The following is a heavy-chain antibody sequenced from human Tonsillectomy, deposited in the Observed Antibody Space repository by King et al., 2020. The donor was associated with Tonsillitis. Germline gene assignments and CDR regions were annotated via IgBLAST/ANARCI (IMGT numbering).Heavy chain of an antibody. CDR2: IYTSGSS. Sequence: LQLQESGPGLVKPSQTLSLTCTVPGGSISSGSHYWSWIRQSAGKEVEWIGRIYTSGSSNYNPSLNSRVTMSVDPSKNQLSLILNSVTAADTAVYYCAREISGSPTYGSAFDIWGQGAMVTVSP. CDR3: AREISGSPTYGSAFDI. CDR1: GGSISSGSHY. D-gene: IGHD1-26*01. V-gene: IGHV4-61*02. J-gene: IGHJ3*02.